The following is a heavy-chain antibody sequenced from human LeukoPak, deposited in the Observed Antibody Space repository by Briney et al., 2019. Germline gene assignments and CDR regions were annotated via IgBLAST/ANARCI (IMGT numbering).Heavy chain of an antibody. CDR1: GFTFSSYA. J-gene: IGHJ4*02. CDR3: TDIVVVPAARGGDY. Sequence: PGGSLRLSCAASGFTFSSYAMSWVRQAPGKGLEWVSAISGSGGSTYYADSVKGRFTISRDNSKNTLYLQMNSLRAEDTAVYYCTDIVVVPAARGGDYWGQGTLVTVSS. D-gene: IGHD2-2*01. V-gene: IGHV3-23*01. CDR2: ISGSGGST.